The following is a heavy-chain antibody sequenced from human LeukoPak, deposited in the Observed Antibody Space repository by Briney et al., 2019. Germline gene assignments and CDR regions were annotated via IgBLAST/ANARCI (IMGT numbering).Heavy chain of an antibody. V-gene: IGHV3-30*04. CDR2: ISYDGSNK. CDR1: GFTFSSYA. D-gene: IGHD1-14*01. CDR3: AKKYNTGLDP. Sequence: GGSLRLSCAASGFTFSSYAMHWVRQAPGKGLEWVAVISYDGSNKYYADSVKGRFTISRDNSKNTLYLQMNSLRVEDTAVYYCAKKYNTGLDPWGQGTLVTVSS. J-gene: IGHJ5*02.